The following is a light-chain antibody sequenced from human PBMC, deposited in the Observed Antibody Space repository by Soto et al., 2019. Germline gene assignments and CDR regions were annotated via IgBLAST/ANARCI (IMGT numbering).Light chain of an antibody. CDR1: QSLLYSSNNKNF. CDR2: WAS. V-gene: IGKV4-1*01. CDR3: QQYYSTPYT. J-gene: IGKJ2*01. Sequence: DIVMTQSPDSLAVSLGERATINCKSSQSLLYSSNNKNFLAWYQQKPGQPPRLLIYWASTREFGVPDRFSGSGSGTDFTLTISSLQAEDVAVYYCQQYYSTPYTFGQGTKLNIK.